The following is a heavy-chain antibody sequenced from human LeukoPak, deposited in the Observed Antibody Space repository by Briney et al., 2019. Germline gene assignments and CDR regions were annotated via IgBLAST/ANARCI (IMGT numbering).Heavy chain of an antibody. CDR2: IYYSGST. CDR3: ARVGYGETIDY. Sequence: SETLSLTCTVSGGSVSSGSYYWSWIRQPPGKGLEWIGYIYYSGSTNYNPSLKSRVTISVDTSKNQFSLKLSSVTAADTAVYCCARVGYGETIDYWGQGTLVTVSS. D-gene: IGHD4-17*01. V-gene: IGHV4-61*01. CDR1: GGSVSSGSYY. J-gene: IGHJ4*02.